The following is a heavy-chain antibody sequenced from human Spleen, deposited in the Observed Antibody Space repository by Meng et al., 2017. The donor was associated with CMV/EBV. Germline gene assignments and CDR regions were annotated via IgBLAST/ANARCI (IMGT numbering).Heavy chain of an antibody. CDR2: IIPIFGTA. CDR3: ARVFGWLSETDFYNALDV. CDR1: GGTFSSYA. V-gene: IGHV1-69*13. J-gene: IGHJ6*02. D-gene: IGHD3-3*01. Sequence: SVKVSCKASGGTFSSYAISWVRQAPGQGLEWMGGIIPIFGTANYAQKFQGRVTITADESTRTAYMELSSLKSEDTAVYYCARVFGWLSETDFYNALDVWGQGTPVTVSS.